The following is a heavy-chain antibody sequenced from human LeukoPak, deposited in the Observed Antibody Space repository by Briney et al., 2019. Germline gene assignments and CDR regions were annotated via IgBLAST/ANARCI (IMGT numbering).Heavy chain of an antibody. CDR1: GGSISSYY. D-gene: IGHD1-26*01. CDR2: IYYSGST. J-gene: IGHJ6*03. V-gene: IGHV4-59*01. CDR3: ARRVGATFSYYYYYMDV. Sequence: SETLSLTCTVSGGSISSYYWSWIRQPPGKGLEWIGYIYYSGSTNYNPSLKSRVTISVDTSKNQFSLKLSSVTAADTAVYYCARRVGATFSYYYYYMDVWGKGTTVTISS.